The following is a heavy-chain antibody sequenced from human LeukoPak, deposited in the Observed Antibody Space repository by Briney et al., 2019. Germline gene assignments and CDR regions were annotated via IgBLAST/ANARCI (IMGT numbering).Heavy chain of an antibody. J-gene: IGHJ4*02. Sequence: PGGSLRLSCAASGLTFSNAWVTWVRQAPGKGLEWVGRSKSKTDGGTTDYGAPVKGRFSISRDDSKSTLYLQMNSLKTEDTAVYYCATDGYCSGGSCYSYDNWGQGTLVTVSS. D-gene: IGHD2-15*01. CDR1: GLTFSNAW. V-gene: IGHV3-15*01. CDR3: ATDGYCSGGSCYSYDN. CDR2: SKSKTDGGTT.